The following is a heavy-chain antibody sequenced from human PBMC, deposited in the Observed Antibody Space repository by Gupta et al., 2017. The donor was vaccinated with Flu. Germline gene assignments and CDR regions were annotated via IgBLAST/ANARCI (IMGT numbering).Heavy chain of an antibody. J-gene: IGHJ4*02. V-gene: IGHV1-2*06. CDR3: ARELGYYDSSGYYSQYYFDY. D-gene: IGHD3-22*01. CDR2: INPNSGGT. Sequence: LEWMGRINPNSGGTNYAQKFQGRVTMTRDTSISTAYMELSRLRSDDTAVYYCARELGYYDSSGYYSQYYFDYWGQGTLVTVSS.